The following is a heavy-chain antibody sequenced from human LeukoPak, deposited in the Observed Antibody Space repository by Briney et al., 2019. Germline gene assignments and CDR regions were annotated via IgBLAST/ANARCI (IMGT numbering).Heavy chain of an antibody. Sequence: AGGSLRLSCIGSGYTFGDYAITWVRQAPGKGLEWVAMIRSKAYGGTIEYAASVKGRFTISRDDSKSIAYLQMNSLKTEDTAVYYCSRDCSGGRCYEEMDFWGQGTLVTVSS. D-gene: IGHD2-15*01. CDR1: GYTFGDYA. CDR2: IRSKAYGGTI. CDR3: SRDCSGGRCYEEMDF. J-gene: IGHJ4*02. V-gene: IGHV3-49*04.